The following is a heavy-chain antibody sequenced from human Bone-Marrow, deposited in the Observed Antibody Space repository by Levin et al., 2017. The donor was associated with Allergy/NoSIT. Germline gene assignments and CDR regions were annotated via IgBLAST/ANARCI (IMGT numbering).Heavy chain of an antibody. CDR3: TKATEVHLVRGAFDY. D-gene: IGHD6-13*01. J-gene: IGHJ4*02. CDR2: ISSSGSST. CDR1: GFTFSNYA. Sequence: GGSLRLSCAASGFTFSNYAMSWVRQAPGKGLEWVSGISSSGSSTYYADSVKGRFTISRDNSKNTLYLHMNSLRAEDTAVYYCTKATEVHLVRGAFDYWGQGTLVTVSS. V-gene: IGHV3-23*01.